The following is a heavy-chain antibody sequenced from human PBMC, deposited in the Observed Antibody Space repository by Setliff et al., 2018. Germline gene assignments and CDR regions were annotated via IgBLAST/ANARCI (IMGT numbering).Heavy chain of an antibody. D-gene: IGHD3-22*01. CDR3: AGGLYYHDSSGYYYIGYFDY. CDR1: GYSISSGYY. V-gene: IGHV4-38-2*02. Sequence: LSLTCTVSGYSISSGYYWGWIRQPPGKGLEWIGSIYHSGSTYYNPSLKSRVTISVDTSKNQFSLKLSSVTAADTAVYYCAGGLYYHDSSGYYYIGYFDYWGQGTLVTVSS. J-gene: IGHJ4*02. CDR2: IYHSGST.